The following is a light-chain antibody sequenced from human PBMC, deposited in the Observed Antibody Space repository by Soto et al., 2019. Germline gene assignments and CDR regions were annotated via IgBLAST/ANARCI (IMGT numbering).Light chain of an antibody. V-gene: IGKV4-1*01. J-gene: IGKJ4*01. CDR2: WAS. Sequence: DIVMTQSPDSLAVSLGERATINCKSSQSVIHTSNNKSYLAWYQQKPGQPPKLLIYWASTRESGVPDRFSGSGSGTDFTLTISSLQAEDVAVYYCQQYYSTPLTFGGGTKVEIK. CDR1: QSVIHTSNNKSY. CDR3: QQYYSTPLT.